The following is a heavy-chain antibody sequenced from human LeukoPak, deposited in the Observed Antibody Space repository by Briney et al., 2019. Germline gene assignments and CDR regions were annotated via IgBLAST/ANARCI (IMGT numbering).Heavy chain of an antibody. D-gene: IGHD6-6*01. CDR2: IKQDGSEK. V-gene: IGHV3-7*01. Sequence: AGSLRLSCAASGFTFSSYWMSWVRQAPGKGLEWVANIKQDGSEKYYVDSVKGRFTIARDNAKNSLYLQMNSLRAEDTDVYYCARDAEIKYSSSSGVVDYWGQGNLVTVSS. CDR1: GFTFSSYW. CDR3: ARDAEIKYSSSSGVVDY. J-gene: IGHJ4*02.